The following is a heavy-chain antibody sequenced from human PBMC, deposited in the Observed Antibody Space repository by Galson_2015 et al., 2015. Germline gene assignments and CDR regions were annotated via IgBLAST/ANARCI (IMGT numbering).Heavy chain of an antibody. Sequence: SLRLSCAASGFTFSSYWMSWVRQAPGKGLEWVANIKQDGSEKYYVDSVKGRFTISRDNAKNSLYLQMNSLRAEDTAVYYCGRGMWSVVGLLYVMDVWGQGTTVTVSS. V-gene: IGHV3-7*01. J-gene: IGHJ6*02. CDR2: IKQDGSEK. CDR3: GRGMWSVVGLLYVMDV. D-gene: IGHD1-26*01. CDR1: GFTFSSYW.